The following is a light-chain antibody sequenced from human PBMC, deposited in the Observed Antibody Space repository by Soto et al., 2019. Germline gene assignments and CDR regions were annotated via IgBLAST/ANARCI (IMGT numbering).Light chain of an antibody. V-gene: IGLV1-47*01. CDR3: AAWDDTLNTPGV. CDR1: SLNIESTY. J-gene: IGLJ2*01. CDR2: RNN. Sequence: QSVLTQPPSASGAPGQRVTISCSGSSLNIESTYVYWYQQFPGTAPKLLIFRNNQRPSGVPDRFSGSRSGTSASLAISGLRSEDEAHYYCAAWDDTLNTPGVFGGGTKVTVL.